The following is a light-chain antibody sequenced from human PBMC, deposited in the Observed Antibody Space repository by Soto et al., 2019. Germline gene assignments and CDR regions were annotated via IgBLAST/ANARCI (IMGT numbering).Light chain of an antibody. J-gene: IGKJ4*01. V-gene: IGKV3-15*01. CDR3: QQYNVWPLVT. CDR1: QNIGTQ. Sequence: EIVMTQSPATLSVSPGERATLSCRASQNIGTQLAWYQLKPGQTPRLLIFGASTRATGVPARFSGSGSGSEFTLTIISLQSEDFAVYSCQQYNVWPLVTFGGGTKVEIK. CDR2: GAS.